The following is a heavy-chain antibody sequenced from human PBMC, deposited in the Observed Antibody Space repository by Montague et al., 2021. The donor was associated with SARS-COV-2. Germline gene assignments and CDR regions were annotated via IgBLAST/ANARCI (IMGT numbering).Heavy chain of an antibody. V-gene: IGHV4-39*01. Sequence: SETLSLTCNVSGDSITNNRYFWGWIRQPPGKALEWIVSIYHNGKTYYNPSLERRALLSIDTSKNQFSLRLSAVIASDTTVYSCAEELNYFFDYWGQGFLVSVSS. J-gene: IGHJ4*02. CDR1: GDSITNNRYF. CDR3: AEELNYFFDY. CDR2: IYHNGKT. D-gene: IGHD1-7*01.